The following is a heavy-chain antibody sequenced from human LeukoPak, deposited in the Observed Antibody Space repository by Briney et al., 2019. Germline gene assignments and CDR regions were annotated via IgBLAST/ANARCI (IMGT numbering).Heavy chain of an antibody. V-gene: IGHV3-66*01. D-gene: IGHD3-22*01. CDR1: GFTVSSNY. J-gene: IGHJ4*02. CDR2: IYSGGST. CDR3: ARDSRYYDSSGLDY. Sequence: PGGSPRLSCAASGFTVSSNYMSCVRQAPGKGLEWVSVIYSGGSTYYADSVKGRFTISRDNSKNTLYLQMNSLRAEDTAVYYCARDSRYYDSSGLDYWGQGTLVTVSS.